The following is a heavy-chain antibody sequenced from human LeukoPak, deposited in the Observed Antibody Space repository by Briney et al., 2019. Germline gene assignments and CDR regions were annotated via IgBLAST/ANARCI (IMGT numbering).Heavy chain of an antibody. D-gene: IGHD6-19*01. CDR2: IYYSGST. V-gene: IGHV4-31*03. CDR1: GGSISSGGYY. Sequence: PSETLSLTCTVSGGSISSGGYYWSWIRQHPGKGLEWIGYIYYSGSTYYNPSLKSRVTISVDTSKNQFSLKLSSVTAADTAVYYRARAYSSGWSIHNWFDPWGQGTLVTVSS. J-gene: IGHJ5*02. CDR3: ARAYSSGWSIHNWFDP.